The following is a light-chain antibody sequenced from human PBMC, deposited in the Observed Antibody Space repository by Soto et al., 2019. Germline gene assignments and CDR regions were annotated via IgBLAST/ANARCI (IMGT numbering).Light chain of an antibody. CDR3: QQYSSWVT. CDR2: GAS. CDR1: QTITSN. Sequence: EIVMTQSPVTVSLSPGDTATLSCRASQTITSNLAWYQQKPGQPPRLLIYGASTRATGIPARFSGSGSGTEFTLTITNLQSEDFAVYYCQQYSSWVTFGGGTQLEI. J-gene: IGKJ4*01. V-gene: IGKV3-15*01.